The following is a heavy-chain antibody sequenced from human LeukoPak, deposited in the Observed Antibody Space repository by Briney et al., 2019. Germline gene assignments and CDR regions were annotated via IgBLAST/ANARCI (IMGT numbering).Heavy chain of an antibody. CDR2: IYSDGST. Sequence: GGSLRLSCAASGFTFSNYAMSWVRQAPGKGLEWVSVIYSDGSTYYADSVKGRFSISRDNAKQSLYLQLNSLTAEDTAVYYCARVRSSGSPLDYWGQGTLVTVSA. CDR3: ARVRSSGSPLDY. V-gene: IGHV3-23*03. CDR1: GFTFSNYA. J-gene: IGHJ4*02. D-gene: IGHD3-10*01.